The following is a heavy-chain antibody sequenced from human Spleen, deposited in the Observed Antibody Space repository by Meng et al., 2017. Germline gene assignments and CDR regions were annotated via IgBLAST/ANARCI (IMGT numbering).Heavy chain of an antibody. J-gene: IGHJ4*02. CDR1: GFTFSTYS. D-gene: IGHD4-17*01. CDR3: ATPLDDYADRRPN. CDR2: ISSSSSFI. Sequence: GGSLRLSCKDSGFTFSTYSMNWVRQAPGKGLEWVSSISSSSSFIYYADSVKGRFTISRDNAKNSVFLQMNSLRAEDTAFYYCATPLDDYADRRPNWGQGTLVTVSS. V-gene: IGHV3-21*01.